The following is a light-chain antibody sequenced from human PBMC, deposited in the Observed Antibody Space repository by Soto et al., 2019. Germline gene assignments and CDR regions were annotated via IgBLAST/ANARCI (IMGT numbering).Light chain of an antibody. CDR1: QNVRSSY. J-gene: IGKJ2*01. V-gene: IGKV3-20*01. CDR3: QQYGLSPYT. Sequence: IVVEQSPGTLCLSAGETDTLACWASQNVRSSYLAWYQQKPGQAPRLLMYGASIRATGIPVNFSGSGYGTDFTLTVCRLEPEAFAVYYCQQYGLSPYTFGQGTKV. CDR2: GAS.